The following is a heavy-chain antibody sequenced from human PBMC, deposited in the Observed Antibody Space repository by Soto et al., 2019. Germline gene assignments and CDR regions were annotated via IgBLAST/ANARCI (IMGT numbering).Heavy chain of an antibody. J-gene: IGHJ5*02. D-gene: IGHD3-3*01. CDR1: GFTFSSYS. Sequence: EVQLVESGGGLVKPGGSLRLSCAASGFTFSSYSMNWVRQAPGKGLEWVSSISSISSYIYYADSVTGRFTISRDNAKNSLYLHMNCLRAEATAVYYGAIDHYDCCSGYYPWGQGTLVTVSS. CDR2: ISSISSYI. CDR3: AIDHYDCCSGYYP. V-gene: IGHV3-21*01.